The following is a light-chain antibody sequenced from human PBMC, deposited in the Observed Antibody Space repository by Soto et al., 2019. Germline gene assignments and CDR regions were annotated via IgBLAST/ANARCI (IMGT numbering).Light chain of an antibody. J-gene: IGLJ2*01. Sequence: QLVLTQPPSASGTPGQRVTISCSGSNSNIGSNTVNWYQQLPGTAPKLLIYSTNQRPSGVPDRFSGSKSVTSASLAISGLQSEDEADYYCAAWDDSLNGVVFGGGTKLTVL. CDR3: AAWDDSLNGVV. CDR2: STN. V-gene: IGLV1-44*01. CDR1: NSNIGSNT.